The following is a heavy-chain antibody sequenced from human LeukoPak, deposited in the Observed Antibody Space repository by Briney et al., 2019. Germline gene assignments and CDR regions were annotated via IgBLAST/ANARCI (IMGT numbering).Heavy chain of an antibody. V-gene: IGHV4-59*08. J-gene: IGHJ4*02. CDR1: GGSISSYF. Sequence: SETLPLTCTVSGGSISSYFWSWIRQPPGKGLEWIGYIYYTGSTTYNPSLKSRVTISVDTSKNQFFLKLGSVTAADTAVYYCARLIGSSTVADYWGQGTLVTVSS. CDR2: IYYTGST. D-gene: IGHD1-14*01. CDR3: ARLIGSSTVADY.